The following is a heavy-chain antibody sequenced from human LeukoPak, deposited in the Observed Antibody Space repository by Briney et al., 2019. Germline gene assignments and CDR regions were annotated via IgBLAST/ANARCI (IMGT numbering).Heavy chain of an antibody. J-gene: IGHJ4*02. Sequence: SETLSLTCTVSGGSISSSSYYWGWIRQPPGKGLEWIGSIYYSGSTYYNPSLKSRVTISVDTSKNQFSLKLSSVTAADTAVYYCARHPAHYYDSSGYYVFDCWGQGTLVTVSS. CDR3: ARHPAHYYDSSGYYVFDC. CDR1: GGSISSSSYY. CDR2: IYYSGST. D-gene: IGHD3-22*01. V-gene: IGHV4-39*01.